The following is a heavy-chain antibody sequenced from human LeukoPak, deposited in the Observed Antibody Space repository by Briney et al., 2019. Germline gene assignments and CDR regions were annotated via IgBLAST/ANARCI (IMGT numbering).Heavy chain of an antibody. CDR3: ARAHSSGWSPHNLGFDY. CDR1: GFTVSSNY. CDR2: IYSGGST. Sequence: GGSLRLSCAASGFTVSSNYMSWVRQAPGKGLEWVSVIYSGGSTYYADSVKGRFTTSRDNSKNTLYLQMNSLRAEDTAVYYCARAHSSGWSPHNLGFDYWGQGTLVTVSS. D-gene: IGHD6-19*01. J-gene: IGHJ4*02. V-gene: IGHV3-53*01.